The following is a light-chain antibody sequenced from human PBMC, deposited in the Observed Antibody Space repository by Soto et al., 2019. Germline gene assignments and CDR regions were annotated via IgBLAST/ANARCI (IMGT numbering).Light chain of an antibody. CDR1: NSDVGGYNY. V-gene: IGLV2-14*01. J-gene: IGLJ1*01. CDR3: SSYTSSTTLYV. Sequence: QSALTQPASVSGSPGQSITISCTGTNSDVGGYNYVSWYQQHPGKAPKLMIYDVTNRPSGVSNHFSGSKSGNTASLTISGLQAEDEADYYCSSYTSSTTLYVFGTGTKLTV. CDR2: DVT.